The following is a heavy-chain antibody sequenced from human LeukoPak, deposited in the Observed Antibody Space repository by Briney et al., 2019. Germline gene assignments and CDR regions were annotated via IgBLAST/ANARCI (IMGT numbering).Heavy chain of an antibody. CDR2: ISWDGTAQ. CDR1: GFTFSDYG. V-gene: IGHV3-30*18. Sequence: GRSLRLSCAASGFTFSDYGMHWVRQAPGMGLEWVAVISWDGTAQHYVDSVKGRFTISRDNSKNTLYLQMTGLRAEDTAVYYCAKGDDSSGYYYSFDCWGQGTLVTVSS. CDR3: AKGDDSSGYYYSFDC. J-gene: IGHJ4*02. D-gene: IGHD3-22*01.